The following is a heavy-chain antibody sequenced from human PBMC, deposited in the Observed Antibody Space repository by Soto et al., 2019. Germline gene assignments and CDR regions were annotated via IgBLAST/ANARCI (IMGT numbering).Heavy chain of an antibody. J-gene: IGHJ5*02. V-gene: IGHV4-34*01. CDR2: VNHSGDT. Sequence: SETLSLTCGVYGGSFSGYYWSWIRQPPGKGLVWIGEVNHSGDTNFNSSLKSRVTISVDTSKNQFSLKLSSVTAADTAVYYCARAAGYSYGYRRGGWFDPWGQGTLVTVSS. CDR1: GGSFSGYY. CDR3: ARAAGYSYGYRRGGWFDP. D-gene: IGHD5-18*01.